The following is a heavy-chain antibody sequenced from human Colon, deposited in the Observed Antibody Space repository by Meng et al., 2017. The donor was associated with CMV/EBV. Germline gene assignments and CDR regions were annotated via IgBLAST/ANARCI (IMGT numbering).Heavy chain of an antibody. J-gene: IGHJ5*02. CDR3: AKDSGGFLEWLGAYNWFDP. CDR1: GGTFSTNA. V-gene: IGHV1-46*01. Sequence: ASVKVSCKASGGTFSTNAITWVRQAPGQGLEWLGMINPNGGNTNYAQKFQGRVTMTRDTSTSTVYMELSSLKSEDTAVYYCAKDSGGFLEWLGAYNWFDPWGQGTLVTVSS. CDR2: INPNGGNT. D-gene: IGHD3-3*01.